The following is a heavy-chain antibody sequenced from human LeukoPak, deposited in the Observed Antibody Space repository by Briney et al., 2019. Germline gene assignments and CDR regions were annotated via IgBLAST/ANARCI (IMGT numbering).Heavy chain of an antibody. D-gene: IGHD5-18*01. J-gene: IGHJ6*02. CDR1: GFTFSSYW. Sequence: GESLGLSCAASGFTFSSYWMHWVRQAPGKGLVWVSRINSDGSNTSYADSVKGRFTISRDNAKNTLYLQMNSLRAEDTAVYYCARGGYSYGYYYYYGMDVWGQGTTVTVSS. CDR3: ARGGYSYGYYYYYGMDV. V-gene: IGHV3-74*01. CDR2: INSDGSNT.